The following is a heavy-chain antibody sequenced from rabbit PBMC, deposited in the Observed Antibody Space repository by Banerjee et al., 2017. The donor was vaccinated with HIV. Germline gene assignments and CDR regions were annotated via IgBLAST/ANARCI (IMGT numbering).Heavy chain of an antibody. CDR3: ARGSTYYYYFSL. J-gene: IGHJ4*01. CDR1: GFSFSSGYD. V-gene: IGHV1S45*01. CDR2: IYTGSGST. D-gene: IGHD8-1*01. Sequence: QEQLEESGGDLVKPGASLTLTCKASGFSFSSGYDMCWVRQAPGKGLEWIACIYTGSGSTYYASWVNGRFTISKTSSTTVTLQMTSLTAADTATYFCARGSTYYYYFSLWGQGTLVTVS.